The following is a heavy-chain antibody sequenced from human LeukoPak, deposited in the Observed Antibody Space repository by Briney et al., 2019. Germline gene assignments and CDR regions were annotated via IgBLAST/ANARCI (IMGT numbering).Heavy chain of an antibody. J-gene: IGHJ4*02. D-gene: IGHD3-22*01. V-gene: IGHV3-21*01. CDR1: GFTFSSYS. Sequence: PGGSLRLSCAASGFTFSSYSMNWVRQAPGKRLEWVSSISSSSSYIYYADSVKGRFTISRDNAKNSLYLQMNSLRAEDTAVYYCASYYDSSGYYYSQENYWGQGTLVTVSS. CDR2: ISSSSSYI. CDR3: ASYYDSSGYYYSQENY.